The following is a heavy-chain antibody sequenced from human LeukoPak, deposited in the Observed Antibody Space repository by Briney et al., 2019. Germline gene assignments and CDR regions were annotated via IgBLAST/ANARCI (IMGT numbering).Heavy chain of an antibody. CDR3: ARARYYDSSGQIYYYGMDV. J-gene: IGHJ6*02. Sequence: SETLSLTCAVYGGSFSGYYWSWIRQPPGKGLEWIGEINHSGSTNYNPSLKSRVTISVDTSKNQFSLKLSSVTAADTAVYYCARARYYDSSGQIYYYGMDVWGQGTTVTVSS. D-gene: IGHD3-22*01. CDR1: GGSFSGYY. V-gene: IGHV4-34*01. CDR2: INHSGST.